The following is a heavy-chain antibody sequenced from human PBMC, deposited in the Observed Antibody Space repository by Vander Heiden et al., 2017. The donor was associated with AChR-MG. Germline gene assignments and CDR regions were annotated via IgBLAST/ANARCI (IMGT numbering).Heavy chain of an antibody. CDR2: ILSNDEK. CDR3: ARMSPLYYYGSGKGYYYYYGMDV. V-gene: IGHV2-26*01. CDR1: GFSLSNARMG. Sequence: QVTLKESGPVLVKPTETLTLTCTVSGFSLSNARMGVSWIRQPPGKALEWLAHILSNDEKSYSTSLKSRLTISKDTSKSQVVLTMTNMDPVDTATYYCARMSPLYYYGSGKGYYYYYGMDVWGQGTTVTVSS. D-gene: IGHD3-10*01. J-gene: IGHJ6*02.